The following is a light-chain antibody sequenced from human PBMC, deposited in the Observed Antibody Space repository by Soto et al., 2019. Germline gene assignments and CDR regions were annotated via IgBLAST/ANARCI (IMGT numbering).Light chain of an antibody. CDR1: QSVSSSS. CDR3: HQYGSSPRWA. CDR2: GAS. Sequence: EIVLTQSPGTLSLSPGERATLSCRASQSVSSSSLAWYQQKPGQAPRLLIYGASSRATGIPARFSGSGSGTDFTLTISRLEPEDFAVYYCHQYGSSPRWAFGQGTKVEIK. J-gene: IGKJ1*01. V-gene: IGKV3-20*01.